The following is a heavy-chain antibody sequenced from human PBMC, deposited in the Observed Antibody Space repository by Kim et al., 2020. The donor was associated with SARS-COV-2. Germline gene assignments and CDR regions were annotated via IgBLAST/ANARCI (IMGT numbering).Heavy chain of an antibody. CDR3: ARGSSSSPYYYGMDV. V-gene: IGHV3-11*06. CDR1: GFTFSDYY. Sequence: GGSLRLSCAASGFTFSDYYMSWIRQAPGKGLEWVSYISSSSSYTNYADSVKGRFTISRDNAKNSLYLQMNSLRAEDTAVYYCARGSSSSPYYYGMDVWGQGTTVTVSS. J-gene: IGHJ6*02. CDR2: ISSSSSYT. D-gene: IGHD6-6*01.